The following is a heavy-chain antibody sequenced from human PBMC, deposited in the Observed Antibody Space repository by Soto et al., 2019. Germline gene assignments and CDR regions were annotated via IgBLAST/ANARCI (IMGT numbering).Heavy chain of an antibody. D-gene: IGHD3-22*01. CDR3: ARGRISFRRRAGHYYGDGMAV. V-gene: IGHV1-69*01. J-gene: IGHJ6*02. Sequence: EQLVQSGAEVKKPGSSVKVSCEASGGTFSTYSISWVRQAPGHGLEWMGEVIPYFGTANHAQQFQGRVTLTVDASTTTAYMELRILRSEDTALYYCARGRISFRRRAGHYYGDGMAVWCPGTRVTFPS. CDR1: GGTFSTYS. CDR2: VIPYFGTA.